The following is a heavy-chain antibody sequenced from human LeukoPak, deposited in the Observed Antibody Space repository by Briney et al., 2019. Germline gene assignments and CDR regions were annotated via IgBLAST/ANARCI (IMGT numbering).Heavy chain of an antibody. D-gene: IGHD2-8*01. J-gene: IGHJ6*02. CDR3: AKMSWVATLMGAMDV. Sequence: QPGGSLRLSCVVSEFTFGNYALHWVRQAPGRGLEWVSTISGRDGRTFYADSVKGRFTISRDNAKSILYLDVNRLRVEDTALYFCAKMSWVATLMGAMDVWGPGTTVIVSS. CDR2: ISGRDGRT. V-gene: IGHV3-23*01. CDR1: EFTFGNYA.